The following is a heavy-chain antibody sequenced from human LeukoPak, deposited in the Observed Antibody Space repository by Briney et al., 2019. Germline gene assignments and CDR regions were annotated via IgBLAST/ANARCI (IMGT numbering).Heavy chain of an antibody. CDR1: GYSFTRYW. CDR3: ARHPIDYTGSYPYYFDY. V-gene: IGHV5-51*01. Sequence: GESLKISCKGFGYSFTRYWIGWVRQMPGKGLEWMGIIYPGDSDTRDSPSFQGHVAISADKSVSTAYLQWSSLKASDTAVYYCARHPIDYTGSYPYYFDYWGQGTQVTVSS. J-gene: IGHJ4*02. CDR2: IYPGDSDT. D-gene: IGHD1-26*01.